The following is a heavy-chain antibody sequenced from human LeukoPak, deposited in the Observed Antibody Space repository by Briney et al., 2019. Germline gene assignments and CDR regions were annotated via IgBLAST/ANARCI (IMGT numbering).Heavy chain of an antibody. CDR3: TRVVYSSGYSQGFDV. CDR2: IYSGGST. V-gene: IGHV3-66*01. Sequence: GGSLRLSCAASGFTVSGNFMSWVRQAPGKGLDWVSVIYSGGSTYYADSVKGRFTISRDNSGNTLYLQMNSLRAEDTAVYYCTRVVYSSGYSQGFDVWGQGTMVTVSS. J-gene: IGHJ3*01. CDR1: GFTVSGNF. D-gene: IGHD3-22*01.